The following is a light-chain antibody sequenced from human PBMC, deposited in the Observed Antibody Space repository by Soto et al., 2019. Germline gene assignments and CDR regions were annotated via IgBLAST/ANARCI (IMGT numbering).Light chain of an antibody. CDR3: RQYNNWPPIT. CDR1: QSVSSN. CDR2: GAS. V-gene: IGKV3-15*01. Sequence: EIVMTQSPATLSVSPWERATLSCRASQSVSSNLAWYQQKPGQAPRLLIYGASTRATGIPARFSCSGSGTAFTPTISSLQSEDFAVVYCRQYNNWPPITFGQGTRLEI. J-gene: IGKJ5*01.